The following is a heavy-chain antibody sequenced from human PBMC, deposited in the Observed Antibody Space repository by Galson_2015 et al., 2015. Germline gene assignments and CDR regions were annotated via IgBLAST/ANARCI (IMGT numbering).Heavy chain of an antibody. CDR2: IWFNGNTR. CDR3: ARENIATRPNPQYGLDV. CDR1: GFTLRTYG. J-gene: IGHJ6*02. D-gene: IGHD6-6*01. V-gene: IGHV3-33*01. Sequence: SLRLSCAASGFTLRTYGMHWVRQAPGKGPEWVAVIWFNGNTRYYADSVQGRFAISRDESANTLHLQMNTLRAEDTAVYYCARENIATRPNPQYGLDVWGQGTTVTVSS.